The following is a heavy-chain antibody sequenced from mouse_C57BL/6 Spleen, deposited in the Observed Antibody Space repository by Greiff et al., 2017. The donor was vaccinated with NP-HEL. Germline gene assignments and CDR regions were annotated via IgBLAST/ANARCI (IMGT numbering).Heavy chain of an antibody. V-gene: IGHV6-3*01. Sequence: EVKVVESGGGLVQPGGSMKLSCVASGFTFSNYWMNWVRQSPEKGLEWVAQIRLKSDNYATHYAESVKGRFTISRDDSKSSVYLQMNNLRAEDTGIYYCTGELRLRYAMDYWGQGTSVTVSS. CDR1: GFTFSNYW. CDR3: TGELRLRYAMDY. D-gene: IGHD3-2*02. CDR2: IRLKSDNYAT. J-gene: IGHJ4*01.